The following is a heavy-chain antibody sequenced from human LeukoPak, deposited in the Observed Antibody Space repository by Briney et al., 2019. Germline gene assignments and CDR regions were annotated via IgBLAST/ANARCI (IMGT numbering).Heavy chain of an antibody. Sequence: ASVKVSCKASGYTFTTYYLHWVRQAPGQGLEWMGIINPSGASTMYAQKFQGRVTMTMDTSTSTVYMELSSLRTEDTAMYYCARGPPGRVYDSSKRGLFDPWGQGTLVTVSS. V-gene: IGHV1-46*01. J-gene: IGHJ5*02. CDR2: INPSGAST. CDR1: GYTFTTYY. D-gene: IGHD3-22*01. CDR3: ARGPPGRVYDSSKRGLFDP.